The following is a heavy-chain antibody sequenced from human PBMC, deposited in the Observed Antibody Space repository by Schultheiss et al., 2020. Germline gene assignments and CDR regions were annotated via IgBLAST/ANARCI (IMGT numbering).Heavy chain of an antibody. Sequence: GGSLRLSCKGSGYSFTSYWIGWVRQMPGKGLEWMGRIDPSDSYTNYSPSFQGHVTISADKSISTAYLQWSSLKASDTAMYYCASSADILTGYLYWGQGTLVTVSS. CDR2: IDPSDSYT. CDR1: GYSFTSYW. D-gene: IGHD3-9*01. J-gene: IGHJ4*02. CDR3: ASSADILTGYLY. V-gene: IGHV5-10-1*01.